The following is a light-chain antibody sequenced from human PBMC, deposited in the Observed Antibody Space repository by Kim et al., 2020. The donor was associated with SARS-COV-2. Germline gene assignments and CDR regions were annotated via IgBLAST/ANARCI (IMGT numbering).Light chain of an antibody. CDR3: QQYYSTPFT. Sequence: ATINCQSSQSILNSSNNKNYLAWYQQKPGQPPKLLIYWASTRESGVPDRFSGSGSGTDFTLTISSLQAEDVAVYYCQQYYSTPFTFGPGTKVDIK. J-gene: IGKJ3*01. V-gene: IGKV4-1*01. CDR1: QSILNSSNNKNY. CDR2: WAS.